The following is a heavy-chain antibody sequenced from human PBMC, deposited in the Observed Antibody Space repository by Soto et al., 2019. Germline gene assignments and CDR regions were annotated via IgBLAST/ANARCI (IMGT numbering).Heavy chain of an antibody. CDR2: ISSSGSTI. Sequence: PGGSLRLSCAASGFTFSDYYMSWIRQAPGKGLEWVSYISSSGSTIYYADSVKGRFTISRDNSLNTLYLQMNSLRVEDTAVYYCAGDPFGVNPGEDYWGQGTLVTVSS. D-gene: IGHD4-17*01. J-gene: IGHJ4*02. CDR1: GFTFSDYY. V-gene: IGHV3-11*01. CDR3: AGDPFGVNPGEDY.